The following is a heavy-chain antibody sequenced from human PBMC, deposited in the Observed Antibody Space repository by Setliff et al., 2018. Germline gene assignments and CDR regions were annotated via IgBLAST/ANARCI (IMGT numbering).Heavy chain of an antibody. V-gene: IGHV4-4*08. CDR2: IDTSGST. D-gene: IGHD3-10*01. Sequence: LSLTCTVSGGSINNYYWSWIRQSPGKGLEWIGYIDTSGSTDYNPSLKSRVTISVDTSKNQLSLKLSSVTAADTAVYYCAKVPITKVYFYMDVWGKGATVTVSS. J-gene: IGHJ6*03. CDR1: GGSINNYY. CDR3: AKVPITKVYFYMDV.